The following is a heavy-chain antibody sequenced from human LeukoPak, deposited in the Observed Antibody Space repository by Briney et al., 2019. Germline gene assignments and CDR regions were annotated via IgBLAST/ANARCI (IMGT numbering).Heavy chain of an antibody. V-gene: IGHV3-7*01. CDR2: IKQDGSEK. CDR3: ARQYDILTADYGMDV. Sequence: PGGSLRLSCAASGFTFSSYWMSWVRQAPGKGLEWVANIKQDGSEKYYVDSVKGRFTISRDNAKNSLYLQMNSLRDEDTAVYYCARQYDILTADYGMDVWGQGTTVTVSS. J-gene: IGHJ6*02. CDR1: GFTFSSYW. D-gene: IGHD3-9*01.